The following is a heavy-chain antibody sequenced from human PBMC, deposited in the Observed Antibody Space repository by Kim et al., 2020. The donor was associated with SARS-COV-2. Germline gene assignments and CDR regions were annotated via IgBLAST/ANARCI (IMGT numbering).Heavy chain of an antibody. CDR2: IIPIFGTA. D-gene: IGHD6-6*01. CDR1: GGTFSSYA. Sequence: SVKVSCKASGGTFSSYAISWVRQAPGQGLEWMGGIIPIFGTANYAQKFQGRVTITADESTSTAYMELSSLRSEDTAVYYCARVIEYSSPRAPFGWFDPWGQGTLVTVSS. V-gene: IGHV1-69*13. CDR3: ARVIEYSSPRAPFGWFDP. J-gene: IGHJ5*02.